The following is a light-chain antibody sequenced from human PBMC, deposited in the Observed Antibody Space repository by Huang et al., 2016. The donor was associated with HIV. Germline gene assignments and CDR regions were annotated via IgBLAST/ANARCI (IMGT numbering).Light chain of an antibody. J-gene: IGKJ4*01. CDR1: QGISNW. CDR2: AAS. CDR3: QQANSFPELS. V-gene: IGKV1-12*01. Sequence: DIQMTQSPFSVSASFGDRVTITCRASQGISNWLAWYQQKPGKAPTLLSYAASNLQSGAPSRFSGGGSGTFFTLTISSLQPEDSAIYYCQQANSFPELSFGGGTRVEI.